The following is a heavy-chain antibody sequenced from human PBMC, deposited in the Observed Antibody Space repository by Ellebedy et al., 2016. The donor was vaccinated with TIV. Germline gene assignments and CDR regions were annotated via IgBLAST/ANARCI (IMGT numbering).Heavy chain of an antibody. V-gene: IGHV3-21*01. CDR2: ISSSGDHG. Sequence: GGSLRLSCAGSGFTFSSFGMNWVRQAPGKGLEWVSSISSSGDHGYYADSVKGRFTMSRDNAENSLYLQMDSLRDEDTAVYYCARETGMDVWGQGTTVIVSS. D-gene: IGHD3-9*01. CDR3: ARETGMDV. CDR1: GFTFSSFG. J-gene: IGHJ6*02.